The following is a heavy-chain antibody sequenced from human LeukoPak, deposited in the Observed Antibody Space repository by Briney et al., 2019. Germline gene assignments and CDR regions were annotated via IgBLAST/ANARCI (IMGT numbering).Heavy chain of an antibody. CDR2: INHSGST. CDR3: ARGSTDGYCSGGSCYSTSSWFDP. D-gene: IGHD2-15*01. V-gene: IGHV4-34*01. J-gene: IGHJ5*02. Sequence: SETLSLTCAVYGGSFSGYYWSWIRQPPGKGLEWIGEINHSGSTNYNPSLKSRVTISVDTSKNQFSLKLSSVTAADTAMYYCARGSTDGYCSGGSCYSTSSWFDPWGQGTLVTVSS. CDR1: GGSFSGYY.